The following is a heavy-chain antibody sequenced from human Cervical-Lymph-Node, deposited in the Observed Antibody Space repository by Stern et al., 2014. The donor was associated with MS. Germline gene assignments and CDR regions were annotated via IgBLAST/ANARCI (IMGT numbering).Heavy chain of an antibody. V-gene: IGHV5-51*01. CDR3: GREVAMTAGLLGF. CDR2: IFPSDSAT. Sequence: VQLVESGAEVKKPGESLKIACKGSGYSFSSYWIAWVRQMPGKGLEWMGVIFPSDSATRYRPSFEGQVTISVDKSTSTAYLHWSSLKASDTARYYCGREVAMTAGLLGFWGQGTQVIVS. CDR1: GYSFSSYW. D-gene: IGHD3-22*01. J-gene: IGHJ4*02.